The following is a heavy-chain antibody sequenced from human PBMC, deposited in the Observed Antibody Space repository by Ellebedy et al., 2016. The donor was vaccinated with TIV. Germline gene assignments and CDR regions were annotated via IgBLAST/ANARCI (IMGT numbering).Heavy chain of an antibody. Sequence: GESLKISCAASGFTFSSYSMNWVRQAPGKGLEWVSYISSSSSTIYYADSVKGRFTISRDNSKNTLYLQMNSLRAEDTAVYYCARDHALFGVPKNWFDPWGQGTLVTVSS. CDR2: ISSSSSTI. J-gene: IGHJ5*02. CDR1: GFTFSSYS. CDR3: ARDHALFGVPKNWFDP. V-gene: IGHV3-48*01. D-gene: IGHD3-16*01.